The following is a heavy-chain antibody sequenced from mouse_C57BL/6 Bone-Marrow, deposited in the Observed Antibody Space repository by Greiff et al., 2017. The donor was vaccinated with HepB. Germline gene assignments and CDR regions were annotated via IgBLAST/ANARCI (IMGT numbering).Heavy chain of an antibody. J-gene: IGHJ1*03. Sequence: EVMLVESGGGLVKPRGSLKLSCAASGFTFSSYAMSWVRQTPEKRLEWVATISDGGSYTYYPDNVKGRFTISRDNAKNNLYLQMSQLKSEDTAMYYCASTVVGYFDVWGTGTTVTVSS. CDR1: GFTFSSYA. CDR2: ISDGGSYT. CDR3: ASTVVGYFDV. D-gene: IGHD1-1*01. V-gene: IGHV5-4*03.